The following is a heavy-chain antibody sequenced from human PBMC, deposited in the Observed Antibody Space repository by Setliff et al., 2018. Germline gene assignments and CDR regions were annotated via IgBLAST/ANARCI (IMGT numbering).Heavy chain of an antibody. D-gene: IGHD2-2*01. J-gene: IGHJ4*02. CDR2: ISPYTGNT. V-gene: IGHV1-18*01. CDR3: ARLVRYCTRTSCQRTPGAEY. CDR1: GYLLTSYG. Sequence: ASVKVSCKTSGYLLTSYGLTWVRQAPGQGLDWMGWISPYTGNTFYAPQFQGRVIMTTDTSSTTAYLDLRSLRSDDTAVYYCARLVRYCTRTSCQRTPGAEYWGLGTLVTVSS.